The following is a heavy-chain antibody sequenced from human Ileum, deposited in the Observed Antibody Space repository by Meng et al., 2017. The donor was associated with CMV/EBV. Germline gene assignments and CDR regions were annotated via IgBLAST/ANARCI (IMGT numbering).Heavy chain of an antibody. D-gene: IGHD3-3*01. V-gene: IGHV3-30*02. J-gene: IGHJ4*02. CDR1: GFTFSSYG. Sequence: GGSLRLSCAASGFTFSSYGMHWVRQAPGKGLEWVVFISYDGSNKQYVDSVKGRFTISRDNSKNSLYLQMNSLRAEDTAVYYCAKVRFLEWGGFDYWGQGTLVTVSS. CDR3: AKVRFLEWGGFDY. CDR2: ISYDGSNK.